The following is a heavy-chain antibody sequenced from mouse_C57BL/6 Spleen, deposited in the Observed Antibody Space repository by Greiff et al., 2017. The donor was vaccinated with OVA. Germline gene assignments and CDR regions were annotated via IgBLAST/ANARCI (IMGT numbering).Heavy chain of an antibody. Sequence: VKLVESGPGLVQPSQSLSITCTVSGFSFTSYGVHWVRQSPGKGLEWLGVIWRGGSTDYNAAFMSRLSITKDNSKSQVFFKMNSLQAYDTAIYYCAKKCYGSSYDAIDYWGQGTSVTVSS. CDR3: AKKCYGSSYDAIDY. J-gene: IGHJ4*01. V-gene: IGHV2-5*01. CDR1: GFSFTSYG. CDR2: IWRGGST. D-gene: IGHD1-1*01.